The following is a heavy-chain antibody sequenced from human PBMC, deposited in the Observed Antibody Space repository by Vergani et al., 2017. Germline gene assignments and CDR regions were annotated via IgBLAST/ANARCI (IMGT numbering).Heavy chain of an antibody. CDR2: IIPIFGTA. J-gene: IGHJ6*02. CDR3: AGGLGYWSSTSCRGGYYYYYGMDV. V-gene: IGHV1-69*13. Sequence: QVQLVQSGAEVKKPGSSVKVSCKASGGTFSSYAISWVRQAPGQGLEWMGRIIPIFGTANYAQKFQGRVTITADESTSTAYMELSSLRSEDTAVYYCAGGLGYWSSTSCRGGYYYYYGMDVWGQGTTVTVSS. D-gene: IGHD2-2*01. CDR1: GGTFSSYA.